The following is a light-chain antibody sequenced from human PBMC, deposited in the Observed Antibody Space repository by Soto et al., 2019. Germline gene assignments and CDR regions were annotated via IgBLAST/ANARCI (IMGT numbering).Light chain of an antibody. J-gene: IGLJ3*02. CDR3: ATWDDSFRGL. V-gene: IGLV1-44*01. Sequence: QSVLTQPPSASGTPGQRVTISCSGSSSNIISNTVNWYQQLPGTAPKLLIYSNNLRPSGVPDRFSGSKSGTSASLAISGLRAEDEADYYCATWDDSFRGLFGGGTKLTVL. CDR2: SNN. CDR1: SSNIISNT.